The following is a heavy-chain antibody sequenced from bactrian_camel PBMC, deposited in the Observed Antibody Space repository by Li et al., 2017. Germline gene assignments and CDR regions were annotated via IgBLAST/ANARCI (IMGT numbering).Heavy chain of an antibody. D-gene: IGHD5*01. V-gene: IGHV3S1*01. CDR2: ISSTGVNT. Sequence: HVQLVESGGGLVQPGGSLRLSCAASGFTFSSTWMYWVRQAPGKGLEWVSTISSTGVNTVYADSVKGRFTISRDNAKNTLYLHVNILKIEDTAIYYCAKDDGVGRADFGYWGQGTQVTVS. CDR3: AKDDGVGRADFGY. J-gene: IGHJ6*01. CDR1: GFTFSSTW.